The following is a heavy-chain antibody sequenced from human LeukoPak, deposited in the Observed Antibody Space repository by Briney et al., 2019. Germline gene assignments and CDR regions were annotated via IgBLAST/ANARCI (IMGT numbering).Heavy chain of an antibody. Sequence: ASVKVSCKASGYTFTSYGISWVRQAPGQGLEWMGWISAYNGNTNYAQKLQGRVTMTTDTSTSTAYMELRSLRSDDTAVYYCARDQEYYYGSGSPHFDYWGQGTPVTVSS. CDR2: ISAYNGNT. V-gene: IGHV1-18*01. CDR3: ARDQEYYYGSGSPHFDY. D-gene: IGHD3-10*01. CDR1: GYTFTSYG. J-gene: IGHJ4*02.